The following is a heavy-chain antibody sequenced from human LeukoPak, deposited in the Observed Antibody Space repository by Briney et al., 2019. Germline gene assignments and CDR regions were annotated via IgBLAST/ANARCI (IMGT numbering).Heavy chain of an antibody. J-gene: IGHJ6*03. V-gene: IGHV3-30*02. D-gene: IGHD1-7*01. CDR3: AKRRGLELLYYYYMDV. Sequence: GGSLRLSCAASGFTFSSYGMHWVRQAPGKGLEWVAFIRYDGSNKYYADSVKGRFTISRDNSKNTLYLQMNSLRAEDTAVYYCAKRRGLELLYYYYMDVWGKGTTVTVSS. CDR2: IRYDGSNK. CDR1: GFTFSSYG.